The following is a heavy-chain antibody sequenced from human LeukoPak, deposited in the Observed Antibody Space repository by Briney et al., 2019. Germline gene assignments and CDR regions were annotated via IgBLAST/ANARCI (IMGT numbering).Heavy chain of an antibody. V-gene: IGHV3-7*01. CDR1: GFTFSSYA. CDR2: MNQDGSER. D-gene: IGHD2-15*01. CDR3: AKCTSGSCYSPLDY. J-gene: IGHJ4*02. Sequence: GGSLRLSCAASGFTFSSYAMSWVRQAPGKGLEWVANMNQDGSERFYVDSVKGRFTISRDDAKNSLYLEMTSLRAEDTSVYYCAKCTSGSCYSPLDYWGQGTLVTVSS.